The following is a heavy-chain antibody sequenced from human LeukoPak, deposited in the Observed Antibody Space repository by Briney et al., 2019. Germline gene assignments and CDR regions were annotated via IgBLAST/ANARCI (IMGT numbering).Heavy chain of an antibody. D-gene: IGHD6-6*01. CDR1: VGSISSSSYY. V-gene: IGHV4-39*01. CDR2: IYYSGST. Sequence: KTSETLSLTCTVSVGSISSSSYYWGWIRQPPGKGLEWVGSIYYSGSTYYNPSLKSRFTISVDTSKNQFSLKLSSVTAADTAVYYCARPPHSSSSAWGQGTLVTVSS. CDR3: ARPPHSSSSA. J-gene: IGHJ5*02.